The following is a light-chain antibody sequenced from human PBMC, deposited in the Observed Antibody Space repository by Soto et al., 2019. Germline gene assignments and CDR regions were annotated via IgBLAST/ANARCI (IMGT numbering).Light chain of an antibody. CDR1: QSVSSSY. CDR3: QQYQNLWT. CDR2: GAS. V-gene: IGKV3-20*01. Sequence: EIVLTQSPGTLSLSPGERATLSCRASQSVSSSYLAWYQQKPGQAPRLLIYGASSRATGIPDRFSGSGSGTDFTLTISRPEPEDFAVYYCQQYQNLWTFGQGTEVEI. J-gene: IGKJ1*01.